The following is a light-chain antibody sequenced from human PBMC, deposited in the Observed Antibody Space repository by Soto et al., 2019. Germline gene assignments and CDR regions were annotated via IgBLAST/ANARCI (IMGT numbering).Light chain of an antibody. Sequence: EIVLTQSPASLSLSPGETATVSCRASQSVPRHLAWYQQRPGLAPRLLIYDSSSRATGIPDRFSGSGSGTDFILTISSLEPEDFAVYYCQQSSNWPPEITFGQGTRLESK. CDR3: QQSSNWPPEIT. CDR1: QSVPRH. CDR2: DSS. V-gene: IGKV3-11*01. J-gene: IGKJ5*01.